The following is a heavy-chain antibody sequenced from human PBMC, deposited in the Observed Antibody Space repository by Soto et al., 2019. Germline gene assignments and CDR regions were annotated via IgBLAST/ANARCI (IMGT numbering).Heavy chain of an antibody. J-gene: IGHJ4*02. Sequence: SETLSLTXTVSGGSISSGDYYWSWIRQPPGKGLEWIGYIYYSGSTYYNPSLKSRVTISVDTSKNQFSLKLSSVTAADTAVYYCASAARRARTFDYWGQGTLVTVSS. V-gene: IGHV4-30-4*01. CDR1: GGSISSGDYY. D-gene: IGHD6-6*01. CDR3: ASAARRARTFDY. CDR2: IYYSGST.